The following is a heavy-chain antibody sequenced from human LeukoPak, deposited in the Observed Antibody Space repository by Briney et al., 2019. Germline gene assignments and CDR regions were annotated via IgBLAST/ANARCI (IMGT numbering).Heavy chain of an antibody. V-gene: IGHV4-4*02. CDR1: GGSISSPNW. D-gene: IGHD3-3*01. CDR2: IYYGGSV. CDR3: VRGLNYDLHP. J-gene: IGHJ5*02. Sequence: SGTLSLTCAVSGGSISSPNWWTWVRRPPGKGLEWIGEIYYGGSVNYNPSLKSRVTLSVDKSENQFSLTLTSVTAADTAVYYCVRGLNYDLHPWGQGTLVTVSS.